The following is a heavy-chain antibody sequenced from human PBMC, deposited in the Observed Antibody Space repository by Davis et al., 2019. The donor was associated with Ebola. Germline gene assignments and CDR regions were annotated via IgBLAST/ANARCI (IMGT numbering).Heavy chain of an antibody. CDR1: GYTFTDYN. D-gene: IGHD2-15*01. CDR2: VILKSGAT. Sequence: ASVKVSCKASGYTFTDYNIHWMRQAPGQGLEWLGRVILKSGATNYAQKFQGRVTMTRDTSISTVYMELSSLRSEDTAVYYCARSRYCRGGKCYSSADYWGQGTLVTVSS. CDR3: ARSRYCRGGKCYSSADY. J-gene: IGHJ4*02. V-gene: IGHV1-2*06.